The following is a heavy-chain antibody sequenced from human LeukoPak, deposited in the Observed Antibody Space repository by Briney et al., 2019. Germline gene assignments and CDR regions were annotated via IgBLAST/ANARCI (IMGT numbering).Heavy chain of an antibody. J-gene: IGHJ4*02. CDR2: ISSSSSTI. CDR3: ARADIAAAGIFDY. V-gene: IGHV3-48*01. D-gene: IGHD6-13*01. CDR1: GFTFSSYS. Sequence: GGSLRLSCAASGFTFSSYSMSWVRQAPGKGLEWVSYISSSSSTIYYADSVKGRFTISRDNAKNSLYLQMNSLRAEDTAVYYCARADIAAAGIFDYWGQGTLVTVSS.